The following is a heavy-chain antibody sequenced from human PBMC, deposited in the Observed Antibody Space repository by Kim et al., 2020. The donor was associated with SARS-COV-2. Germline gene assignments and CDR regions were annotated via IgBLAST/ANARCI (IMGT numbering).Heavy chain of an antibody. CDR1: GFTFSSYA. D-gene: IGHD6-13*01. CDR2: ISGSGGST. Sequence: GGSLRLSCAASGFTFSSYAMSWVRQAPGKGLEWVSAISGSGGSTYYADSVKGRFTISRDNSKNTLYLQMNSLRAEDTAVYYCAKGSSWYVSSYGMDVWGQGTTVTVSS. V-gene: IGHV3-23*01. J-gene: IGHJ6*02. CDR3: AKGSSWYVSSYGMDV.